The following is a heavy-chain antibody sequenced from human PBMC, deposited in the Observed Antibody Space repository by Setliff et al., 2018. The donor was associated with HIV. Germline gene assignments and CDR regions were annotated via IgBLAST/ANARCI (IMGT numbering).Heavy chain of an antibody. V-gene: IGHV4-34*01. Sequence: SETLSLTCAFYGASFTDYYWNWIRQPPGKGLEWIGEIHHTGHINYNPSFKSRVTMSLDMSTNQFSLKMASMTAADSAVYYCAKGRSGYDSRLYYYHHGMDVWGQGTTVTVS. CDR3: AKGRSGYDSRLYYYHHGMDV. J-gene: IGHJ6*02. CDR2: IHHTGHI. D-gene: IGHD5-12*01. CDR1: GASFTDYY.